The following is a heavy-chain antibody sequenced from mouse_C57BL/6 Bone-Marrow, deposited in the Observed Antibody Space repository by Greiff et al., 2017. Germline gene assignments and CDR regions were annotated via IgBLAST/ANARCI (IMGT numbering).Heavy chain of an antibody. Sequence: VQLQQSGPGLVQPSQSLSITCTVSGFSLTSYGVHWVRQSPGKGLEWLGVIWRGGSTDYNAAFMSRLSITKDNSKSQVFFKMNSLQADATAIYYCAKLYSNYFYWYFDVWGTGTTVTVSS. D-gene: IGHD2-5*01. J-gene: IGHJ1*03. V-gene: IGHV2-5*01. CDR3: AKLYSNYFYWYFDV. CDR2: IWRGGST. CDR1: GFSLTSYG.